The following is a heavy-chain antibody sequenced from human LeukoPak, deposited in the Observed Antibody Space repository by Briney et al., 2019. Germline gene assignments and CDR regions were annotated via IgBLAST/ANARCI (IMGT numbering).Heavy chain of an antibody. D-gene: IGHD3-10*01. CDR1: GFTFSGSA. CDR2: IRNKGNSYAT. Sequence: GGSLRLSCAASGFTFSGSAMHWVRQASGKGLEWVGRIRNKGNSYATAYAASVKGRFTISRDDSKNTAYLQMNSLKTEDTAVYYCTRQNTMVRGVILYYMDVWGKGTTVTVSS. J-gene: IGHJ6*03. V-gene: IGHV3-73*01. CDR3: TRQNTMVRGVILYYMDV.